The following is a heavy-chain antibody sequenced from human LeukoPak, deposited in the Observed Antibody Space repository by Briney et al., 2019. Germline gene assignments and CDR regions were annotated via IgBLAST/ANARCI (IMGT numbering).Heavy chain of an antibody. D-gene: IGHD6-13*01. CDR1: GYTLNRYY. Sequence: ASVKVSCKASGYTLNRYYMHWVRQAPGQGLEWMGIINPSGGSTSYAQKFQGRVTMTRDPSTSTVYMELSSLRSEDTAVYHCAKGDSSSREGIAAVIDYWGQGTLVTVPS. J-gene: IGHJ4*02. CDR3: AKGDSSSREGIAAVIDY. CDR2: INPSGGST. V-gene: IGHV1-46*02.